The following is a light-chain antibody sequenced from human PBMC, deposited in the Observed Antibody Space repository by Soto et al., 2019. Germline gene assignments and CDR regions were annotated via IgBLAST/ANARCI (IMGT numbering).Light chain of an antibody. J-gene: IGLJ2*01. CDR3: AAWDDSLNGPVV. Sequence: QSVLTQPPSASGTPGQRVTISCSGSSSNIGSNTVNWYQQLPATAAKLLIYSNNQRHSGVPDRYSGSKSGASASLAISGLQSEDEADYYCAAWDDSLNGPVVFGGGTKLTVL. CDR1: SSNIGSNT. V-gene: IGLV1-44*01. CDR2: SNN.